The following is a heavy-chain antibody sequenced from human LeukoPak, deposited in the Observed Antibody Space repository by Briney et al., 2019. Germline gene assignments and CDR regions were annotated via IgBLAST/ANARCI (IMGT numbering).Heavy chain of an antibody. J-gene: IGHJ3*02. CDR2: INHSGST. CDR3: ARGYCSSTSCYGAAFDI. Sequence: SETLSLTCTVNGGSFSGYSWSWIRQPPGKGLEWIGEINHSGSTKYNPSLKSRVTISVDTSKKQLSLELSSMTAADTAVYYCARGYCSSTSCYGAAFDIWGQGTMVTVSS. D-gene: IGHD2-2*01. CDR1: GGSFSGYS. V-gene: IGHV4-34*01.